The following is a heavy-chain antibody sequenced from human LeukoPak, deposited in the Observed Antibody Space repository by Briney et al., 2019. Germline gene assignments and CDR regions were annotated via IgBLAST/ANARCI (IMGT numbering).Heavy chain of an antibody. CDR1: GFTVSSNY. CDR2: IYSGGST. J-gene: IGHJ4*02. D-gene: IGHD3-22*01. V-gene: IGHV3-53*01. Sequence: PGGSLRLSCAASGFTVSSNYMSWVRQAPGKGLEWVSVIYSGGSTYYADSVKGRFTISRDNSKNTLYLQMNSLRAEDTAVYYCARDSSADSSGYYDYWGQGTLVTVSS. CDR3: ARDSSADSSGYYDY.